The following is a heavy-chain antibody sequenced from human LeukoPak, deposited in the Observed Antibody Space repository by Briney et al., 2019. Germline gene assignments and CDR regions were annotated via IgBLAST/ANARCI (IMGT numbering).Heavy chain of an antibody. CDR3: ARRDPGIAAVALDY. D-gene: IGHD6-13*01. J-gene: IGHJ4*02. V-gene: IGHV4-34*01. CDR1: GFTFSSYW. CDR2: INHSGST. Sequence: PGGSLRLSCAASGFTFSSYWMSWVRQAPGKGLEWIGEINHSGSTNYNPSLKSRVTISIDTSKNQFSLKLSSVTAADTAVYYCARRDPGIAAVALDYWGQGNLVTVSS.